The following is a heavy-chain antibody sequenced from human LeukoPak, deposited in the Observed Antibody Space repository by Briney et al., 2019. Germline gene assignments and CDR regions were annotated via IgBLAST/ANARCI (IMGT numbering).Heavy chain of an antibody. Sequence: GGSLRLSCAASGFTFSSYSMNWVRQAPGKGLEWVSSISSSSSYIYYADSVKGRFTISRDNAKNSLYLQMNSLRAEDTAVYYCARGRGYSYGTNPRWDYWGQGTLVTVSS. V-gene: IGHV3-21*01. J-gene: IGHJ4*02. CDR2: ISSSSSYI. D-gene: IGHD5-18*01. CDR1: GFTFSSYS. CDR3: ARGRGYSYGTNPRWDY.